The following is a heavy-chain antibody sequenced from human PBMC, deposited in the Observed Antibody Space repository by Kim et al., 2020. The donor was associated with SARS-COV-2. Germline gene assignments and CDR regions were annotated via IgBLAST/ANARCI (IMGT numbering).Heavy chain of an antibody. J-gene: IGHJ5*02. D-gene: IGHD3-10*01. V-gene: IGHV3-23*01. CDR3: AKDRNYYGSGTSNWFDP. CDR1: GFTFSSYA. CDR2: ISGSAGTA. Sequence: GGSLRLSCAASGFTFSSYAMSWVRQAPGKGLEWVSSISGSAGTAHYADSVKGRFTISRDNSKNTLYLQMNSLRAEDTAVYYCAKDRNYYGSGTSNWFDPWGQGTLVTVSS.